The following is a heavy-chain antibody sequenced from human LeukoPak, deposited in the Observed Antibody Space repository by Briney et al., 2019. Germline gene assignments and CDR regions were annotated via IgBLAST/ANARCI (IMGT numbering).Heavy chain of an antibody. CDR2: IYYSGST. V-gene: IGHV4-39*01. D-gene: IGHD6-13*01. Sequence: SETLSLTCTVSGGSISSSSYYWGWIRQPPVKGLEWIGSIYYSGSTYYNPSLKSRVTISVDTSKNQFSLKLSSVTAADTAVYYCLAGYSSSWYVPSYWGQGTLVTVSS. CDR1: GGSISSSSYY. J-gene: IGHJ4*02. CDR3: LAGYSSSWYVPSY.